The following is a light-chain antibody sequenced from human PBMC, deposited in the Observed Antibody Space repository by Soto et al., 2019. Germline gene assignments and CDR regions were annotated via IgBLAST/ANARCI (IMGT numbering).Light chain of an antibody. CDR3: CSFAGSNSWV. V-gene: IGLV2-23*01. CDR2: EAT. Sequence: QSALTQPASVSGSPGQSITISCTGSSSDVGTYDLVSWYQHHPGAAPKLMIYEATRRPSGISNRFSGSKSGNTASLTISGLQAGDEAYYYCCSFAGSNSWVFGGGTKVTVL. J-gene: IGLJ3*02. CDR1: SSDVGTYDL.